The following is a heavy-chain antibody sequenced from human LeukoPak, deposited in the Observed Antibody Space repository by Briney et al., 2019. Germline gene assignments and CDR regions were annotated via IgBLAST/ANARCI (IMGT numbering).Heavy chain of an antibody. V-gene: IGHV4-39*01. D-gene: IGHD1-26*01. CDR2: FYNSGST. CDR3: VRGRGSYFDY. Sequence: PSETLSLTCTVSGGSIHSSNYYWGCIRPPPGKGLEWIGTFYNSGSTYYNPSLKSRVTASVDTSKNQFSLKLSSVTAADTAVYYCVRGRGSYFDYWGQGTLVTVSS. J-gene: IGHJ4*02. CDR1: GGSIHSSNYY.